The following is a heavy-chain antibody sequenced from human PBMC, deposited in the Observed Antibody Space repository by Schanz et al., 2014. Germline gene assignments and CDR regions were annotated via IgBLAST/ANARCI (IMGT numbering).Heavy chain of an antibody. J-gene: IGHJ6*03. CDR3: ARGGSSGYDFSIYYMDV. V-gene: IGHV3-33*08. Sequence: VQLLESGGGLAQPGGSLRLACAASGFNFNTYAMSWVRQAPGKGLEWVAIIWYDGNNKKYADSVKGRFTISRDNFKNTLLLQMNSLRAEDTAAYYCARGGSSGYDFSIYYMDVWGKGTTVTVSS. CDR1: GFNFNTYA. CDR2: IWYDGNNK. D-gene: IGHD5-12*01.